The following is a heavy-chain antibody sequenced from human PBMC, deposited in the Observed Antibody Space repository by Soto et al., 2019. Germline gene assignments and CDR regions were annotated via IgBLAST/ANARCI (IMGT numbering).Heavy chain of an antibody. CDR2: ISGSDGST. Sequence: EVQMLESGGGLVQPGGSLRLSCAASGFTFSSYAMSWVRQAPGKGLEWVSAISGSDGSTFYADSVKGRFTISRDDSKNTLYLQMNSLRAEDTAVYYCAKGPGMYPDFDCWGQGTLVTVSS. V-gene: IGHV3-23*01. CDR3: AKGPGMYPDFDC. D-gene: IGHD1-26*01. J-gene: IGHJ4*02. CDR1: GFTFSSYA.